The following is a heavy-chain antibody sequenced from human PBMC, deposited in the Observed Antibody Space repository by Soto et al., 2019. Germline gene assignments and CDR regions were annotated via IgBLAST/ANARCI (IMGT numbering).Heavy chain of an antibody. CDR2: IIPMFGTA. V-gene: IGHV1-69*12. CDR1: GGAFSSYA. Sequence: QVQLVQSGAEVKKPGSSVKVSCKTSGGAFSSYAISWVRHAPGQGLEWMGGIIPMFGTANYAQKFQGRVTITADESTSTAYMELTSLRSEDTAVYYCARSRANYYNSRGYYYSSFHYWGQGTLVTVSS. CDR3: ARSRANYYNSRGYYYSSFHY. J-gene: IGHJ4*02. D-gene: IGHD3-22*01.